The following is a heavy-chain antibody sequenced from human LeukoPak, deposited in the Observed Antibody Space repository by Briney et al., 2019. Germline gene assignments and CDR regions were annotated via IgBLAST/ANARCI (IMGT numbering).Heavy chain of an antibody. CDR1: GFTFSSYS. CDR2: ISSSSSYI. CDR3: ARVRRALDAFDI. Sequence: GGSLRLSCAASGFTFSSYSMNWVRQAPGKGLEWVSSISSSSSYIYYADSVKGRFTISRDNAKNSLYQQMNSLRAEDTAVYYCARVRRALDAFDIWGQGTMVTVSS. D-gene: IGHD3/OR15-3a*01. J-gene: IGHJ3*02. V-gene: IGHV3-21*01.